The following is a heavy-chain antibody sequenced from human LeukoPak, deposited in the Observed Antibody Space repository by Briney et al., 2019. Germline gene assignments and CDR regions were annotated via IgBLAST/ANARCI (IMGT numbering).Heavy chain of an antibody. J-gene: IGHJ6*03. V-gene: IGHV3-23*01. CDR3: AKQPYNYYYLDV. CDR2: IVGDSSKT. Sequence: GGSLGLSCAISGLTSHDYAMTWVRQAPGKGLEWVSTIVGDSSKTYYAASVRGRFTISRDNSNYVLFLHMNSLRAEDTAIYYCAKQPYNYYYLDVWGKGTTVTISS. D-gene: IGHD1-14*01. CDR1: GLTSHDYA.